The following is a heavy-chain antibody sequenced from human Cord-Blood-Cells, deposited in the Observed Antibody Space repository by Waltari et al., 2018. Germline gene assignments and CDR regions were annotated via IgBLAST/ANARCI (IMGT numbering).Heavy chain of an antibody. D-gene: IGHD2-15*01. Sequence: QVQLVESGGGVVQPGGSLRLSCAASGFTFSSYGMHWVRQAPGKGLEWVAFIRYDGSNKYYADAVKGRVTISRDNSKNTLYLQMNSLRAEETAVYYCAKEGCSGGSCYSDYWGQGTLVTVSS. J-gene: IGHJ4*02. V-gene: IGHV3-30*02. CDR2: IRYDGSNK. CDR1: GFTFSSYG. CDR3: AKEGCSGGSCYSDY.